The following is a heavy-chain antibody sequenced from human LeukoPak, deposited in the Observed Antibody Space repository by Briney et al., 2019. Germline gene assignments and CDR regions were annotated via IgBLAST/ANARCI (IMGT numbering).Heavy chain of an antibody. Sequence: SETLSLTCTVSGGSISSYYWSWIRQPPGKGLEWIGYIYYNGSTNYNPSLKSRVTISVDASKNQFSLKLSSVTAADTAVYYCARSAISNYYYYYYMDVWGKGTTVTVSS. CDR1: GGSISSYY. J-gene: IGHJ6*03. CDR3: ARSAISNYYYYYYMDV. D-gene: IGHD3-3*01. CDR2: IYYNGST. V-gene: IGHV4-59*01.